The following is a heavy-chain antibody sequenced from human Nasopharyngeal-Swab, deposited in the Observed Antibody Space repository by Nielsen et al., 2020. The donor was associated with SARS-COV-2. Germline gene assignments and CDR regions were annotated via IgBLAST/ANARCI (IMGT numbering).Heavy chain of an antibody. CDR1: GGSFSGYY. J-gene: IGHJ5*02. CDR3: AREYCSGGSCYSPVGRKRNWFDP. V-gene: IGHV4-34*01. D-gene: IGHD2-15*01. CDR2: INHSGST. Sequence: SETLSLTCAVYGGSFSGYYWSWIRQPTGKGLEWIGEINHSGSTNYNPSLKSRVTISVDTSKNQFSLKLTSVTAADTAVYYCAREYCSGGSCYSPVGRKRNWFDPWGQGTLVTVSS.